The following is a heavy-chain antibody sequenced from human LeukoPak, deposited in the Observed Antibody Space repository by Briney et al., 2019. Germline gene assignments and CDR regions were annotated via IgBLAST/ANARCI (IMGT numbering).Heavy chain of an antibody. CDR3: AGSYDTSGYFDY. CDR1: GSTFSSYG. Sequence: GGSLRLSCAASGSTFSSYGMHWVRQAPGKGLEWVAFIWYDGSNKYYADSVKGRLTISRDNSKNTLYLQMNSLRAEDTAVYYCAGSYDTSGYFDYWGQGTLVTVSS. CDR2: IWYDGSNK. V-gene: IGHV3-30*02. D-gene: IGHD3-22*01. J-gene: IGHJ4*02.